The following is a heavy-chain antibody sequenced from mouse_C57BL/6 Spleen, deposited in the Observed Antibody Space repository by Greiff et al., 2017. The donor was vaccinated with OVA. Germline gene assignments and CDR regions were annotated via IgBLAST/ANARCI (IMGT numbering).Heavy chain of an antibody. J-gene: IGHJ1*03. CDR3: ARGVHYYGSSYWYFDV. CDR1: GYSITSGYY. V-gene: IGHV3-6*01. Sequence: ESGPGLVKPSQSLSLTCSVTGYSITSGYYWNWIRQFPGNKLEWMGYISYDGSNNYNPSLKNRISITRDTSKNQFFQKLNSVTTEDTATYYCARGVHYYGSSYWYFDVWGTGTTVTVSS. CDR2: ISYDGSN. D-gene: IGHD1-1*01.